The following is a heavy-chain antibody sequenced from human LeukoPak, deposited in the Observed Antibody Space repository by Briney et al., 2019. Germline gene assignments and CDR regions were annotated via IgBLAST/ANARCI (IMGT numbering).Heavy chain of an antibody. CDR2: ISGSGGST. CDR3: AKVHYYDSSGYSFDY. CDR1: GFTFSSYA. V-gene: IGHV3-23*01. D-gene: IGHD3-22*01. J-gene: IGHJ4*02. Sequence: GGSLRLSCAASGFTFSSYAMSWVRQAPGKGLEWVSAISGSGGSTYYADSVKGRFTISRDNSKNTLYLQMNSLRAEDTAVYYCAKVHYYDSSGYSFDYWGQGTLVTVSS.